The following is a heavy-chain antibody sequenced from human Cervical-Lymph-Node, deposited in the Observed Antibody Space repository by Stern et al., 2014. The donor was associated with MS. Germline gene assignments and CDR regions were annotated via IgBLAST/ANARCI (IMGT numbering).Heavy chain of an antibody. CDR2: IDHRSGSA. D-gene: IGHD2-2*01. Sequence: VQLVQSGAEVKEPGASVTVSCKASGYSLTSHSMHWVRQAPGQGLAWMAIIDHRSGSATYAQKFQDRVTMTRDTSTSTVHMEVSSLRSDDTAVYYCARSLQYCGSTTCYFYGMDVWGQGTAVTVSS. CDR3: ARSLQYCGSTTCYFYGMDV. J-gene: IGHJ6*02. CDR1: GYSLTSHS. V-gene: IGHV1-46*01.